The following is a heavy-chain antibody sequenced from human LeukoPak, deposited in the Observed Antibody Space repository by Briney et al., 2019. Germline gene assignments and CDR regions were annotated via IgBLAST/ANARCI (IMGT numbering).Heavy chain of an antibody. J-gene: IGHJ6*02. CDR3: ARLSRSGATYFYYGMDV. CDR1: GFTSSGYA. V-gene: IGHV3-30*04. D-gene: IGHD3-22*01. Sequence: GDSLRLSCAASGFTSSGYAVHWVRQGPGQGLDWVAVISFDGSDQYYADSVKGRFTISRDNSQNTVSLHMNSLKTEDTAVYFCARLSRSGATYFYYGMDVWGQGTTVIVTS. CDR2: ISFDGSDQ.